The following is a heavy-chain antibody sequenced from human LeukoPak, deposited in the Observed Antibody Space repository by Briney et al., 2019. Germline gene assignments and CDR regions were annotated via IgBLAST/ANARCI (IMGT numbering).Heavy chain of an antibody. CDR1: GFTFSSYE. V-gene: IGHV4-34*01. CDR2: INPSGST. J-gene: IGHJ6*03. Sequence: AGGSLRLSCAASGFTFSSYEMNWVRQAPGKGLEWIGEINPSGSTNYNPSLTSRVTISVDTSKSQFSLRLSSVTAADTALYYCARGNGYGSGAPYTLEPQYYYYMDVWDKGTTVTISS. CDR3: ARGNGYGSGAPYTLEPQYYYYMDV. D-gene: IGHD3-10*01.